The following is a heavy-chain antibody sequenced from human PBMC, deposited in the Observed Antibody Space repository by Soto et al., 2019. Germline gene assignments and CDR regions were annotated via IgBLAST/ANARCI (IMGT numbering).Heavy chain of an antibody. V-gene: IGHV3-30-3*01. CDR3: VGELSSRRLDY. J-gene: IGHJ4*02. CDR2: IAYDGSSQ. Sequence: QVQLVDSGGGMVQPGTSLRLSCAASGFIFSNHAMHWVRQAPGKGLEWVAGIAYDGSSQSYADSVRGRFTISRDKSRNTLYLQMSSLRVEDTAVYYCVGELSSRRLDYWGQGTLVTVSS. CDR1: GFIFSNHA. D-gene: IGHD3-16*02.